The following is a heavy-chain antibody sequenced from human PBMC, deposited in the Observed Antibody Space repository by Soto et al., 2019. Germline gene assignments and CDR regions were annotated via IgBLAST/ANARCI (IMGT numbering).Heavy chain of an antibody. Sequence: VQLLESGGGLVQPGGSLRLSCAASGFTFSSYAMSWVRQAPGKGLEWVSAISGSGGSTYYADSVKGRFTISRDNSKNTLYLQMNSLRAEDTAVYYCAKDKEVTIFGVVIMVDYWGQGTLVTVSS. CDR1: GFTFSSYA. V-gene: IGHV3-23*01. CDR3: AKDKEVTIFGVVIMVDY. CDR2: ISGSGGST. D-gene: IGHD3-3*01. J-gene: IGHJ4*02.